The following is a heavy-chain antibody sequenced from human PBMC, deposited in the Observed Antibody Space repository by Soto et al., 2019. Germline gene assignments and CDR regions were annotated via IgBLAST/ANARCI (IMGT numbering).Heavy chain of an antibody. Sequence: GGSLRLSCAASGFTFSSYAMHWVRQAPGKGLEYVSAISSNGGSTYYANSVKGRFTISRDNSKNTLYLQMGSLRAEDMAVYYCARGEGLLSPPYYSSYYMDVWGNGTTVTASS. J-gene: IGHJ6*03. CDR2: ISSNGGST. D-gene: IGHD2-2*01. V-gene: IGHV3-64*01. CDR1: GFTFSSYA. CDR3: ARGEGLLSPPYYSSYYMDV.